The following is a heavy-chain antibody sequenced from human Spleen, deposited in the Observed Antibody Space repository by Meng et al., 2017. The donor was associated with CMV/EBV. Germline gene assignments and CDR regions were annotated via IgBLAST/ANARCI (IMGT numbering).Heavy chain of an antibody. D-gene: IGHD3-3*01. CDR1: GFPFDDCA. Sequence: GGSLRLSCAASGFPFDDCAMHWVRQIPGKGLEWVAGISWNGGSMEYADSVKGRFSISRDNAENSLYLQMNSLRPEDTAIYYCARVARGILNAYYFDSWGQGTLVTVSS. J-gene: IGHJ4*02. CDR3: ARVARGILNAYYFDS. V-gene: IGHV3-9*01. CDR2: ISWNGGSM.